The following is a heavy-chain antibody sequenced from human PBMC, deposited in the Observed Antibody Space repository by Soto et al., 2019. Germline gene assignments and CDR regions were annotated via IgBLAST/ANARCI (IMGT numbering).Heavy chain of an antibody. J-gene: IGHJ4*02. V-gene: IGHV3-23*01. D-gene: IGHD3-9*01. CDR3: AKGAGCFDGVWLPQV. CDR2: LYGSGRGI. CDR1: GFTFSNYA. Sequence: GGSLRLSCAASGFTFSNYAMIWIRQVPGKGLEWVSGLYGSGRGIHYADSVKGRFTISRDNSAYSVYLQMNNLRVEDTAVYYCAKGAGCFDGVWLPQVWCQGAVVDVFS.